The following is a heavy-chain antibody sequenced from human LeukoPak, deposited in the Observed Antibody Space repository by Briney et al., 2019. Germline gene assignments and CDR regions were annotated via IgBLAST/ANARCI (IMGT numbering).Heavy chain of an antibody. CDR3: ARDEFTIGTTPNWFDP. CDR2: IIPIFGTA. CDR1: GGTFSSYA. J-gene: IGHJ5*02. D-gene: IGHD1-1*01. Sequence: SVKVSCKASGGTFSSYAISWVRQAPGQGLEWMGGIIPIFGTANYAQKFQGRVTITADESTSTAYMELSSLRSEDTAVYYCARDEFTIGTTPNWFDPWGQGTLVTVSS. V-gene: IGHV1-69*13.